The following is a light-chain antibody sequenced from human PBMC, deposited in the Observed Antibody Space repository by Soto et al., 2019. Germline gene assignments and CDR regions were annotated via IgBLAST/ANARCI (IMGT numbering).Light chain of an antibody. CDR3: ATWDGSLPGEV. Sequence: QSVLTQPASVSGSPGQSITISCTGTSSDVGSYNLVTWYQHHPGKVPKLMIYENIKRPSGIPDRFSGSKSGTSGTLDITGLQTGDEADYYCATWDGSLPGEVFGGGTKLTVL. J-gene: IGLJ2*01. CDR2: ENI. V-gene: IGLV2-14*02. CDR1: SSDVGSYNL.